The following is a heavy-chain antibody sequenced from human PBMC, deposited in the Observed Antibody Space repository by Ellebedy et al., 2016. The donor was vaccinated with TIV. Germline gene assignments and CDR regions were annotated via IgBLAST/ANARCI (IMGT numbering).Heavy chain of an antibody. Sequence: GGSLRLXXAASGFTFSSYSMNWVRQAPGKGLEWVSSISSSSSYIYYADSVKGRFTISRDNAKNSLYLQMNSLRAEDTAVYYCARDTDSSGWWVRPRDAFDIWGQGTMVTVSS. J-gene: IGHJ3*02. CDR2: ISSSSSYI. D-gene: IGHD6-19*01. V-gene: IGHV3-21*01. CDR3: ARDTDSSGWWVRPRDAFDI. CDR1: GFTFSSYS.